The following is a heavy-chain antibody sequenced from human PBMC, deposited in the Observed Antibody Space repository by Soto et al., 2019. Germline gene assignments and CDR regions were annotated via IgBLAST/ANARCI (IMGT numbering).Heavy chain of an antibody. D-gene: IGHD5-12*01. Sequence: SETLSLTCAVYGGYFSGYYWSWIRQPPGKGLEWIGEINHSGSTNYNPSLKSRVTISVDTSKNQFSLKLSSVTAADTAVYYCARSGGYSGYDGLFDYWGQGTLVNVS. CDR1: GGYFSGYY. V-gene: IGHV4-34*01. J-gene: IGHJ4*02. CDR3: ARSGGYSGYDGLFDY. CDR2: INHSGST.